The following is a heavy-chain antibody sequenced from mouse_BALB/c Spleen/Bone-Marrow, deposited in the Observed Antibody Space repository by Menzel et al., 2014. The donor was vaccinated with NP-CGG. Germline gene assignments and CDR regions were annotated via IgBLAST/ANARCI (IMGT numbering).Heavy chain of an antibody. CDR3: SIHDGTMSIDY. D-gene: IGHD3-1*01. V-gene: IGHV7-1*02. CDR2: SRNKANDYTT. CDR1: GFTLSDFY. J-gene: IGHJ4*01. Sequence: DVKLQESGGGLVQPGGSLRLSCATSGFTLSDFYMEWVRQPPGKRLEWIVGSRNKANDYTTEYSASVKGRFIVSRDTSQTILYLQMNALISENTAIYYYSIHDGTMSIDYWSQETSVTVSS.